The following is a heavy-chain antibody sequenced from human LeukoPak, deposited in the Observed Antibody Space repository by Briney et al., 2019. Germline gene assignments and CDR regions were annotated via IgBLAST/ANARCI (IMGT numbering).Heavy chain of an antibody. Sequence: GASVKVSCKVSGYTLTELSMHWVRQAPGKGLEWMGGFDPEDGETIYAQKFQGRVTMTEDTSTDTAYMELSSLRSEDTAVYYCARGDTVVTPISEFEYFRHWGQGTLVTVSS. D-gene: IGHD4-23*01. CDR1: GYTLTELS. CDR3: ARGDTVVTPISEFEYFRH. V-gene: IGHV1-24*01. J-gene: IGHJ1*01. CDR2: FDPEDGET.